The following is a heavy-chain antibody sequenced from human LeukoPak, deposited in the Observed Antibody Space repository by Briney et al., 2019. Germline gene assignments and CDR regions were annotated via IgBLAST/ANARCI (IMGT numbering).Heavy chain of an antibody. CDR2: INPNSGGT. CDR1: GYTFTGYY. V-gene: IGHV1-2*06. CDR3: ASYVYMGRGGNGQDLDY. D-gene: IGHD3-10*01. Sequence: ASVKVSCKASGYTFTGYYMHWVRQAPGQGLEWMGRINPNSGGTNYAQKFQGRVTMTRDTSISTAYMELSRLRSDDTAVYYCASYVYMGRGGNGQDLDYWGQGTLVTVSS. J-gene: IGHJ4*02.